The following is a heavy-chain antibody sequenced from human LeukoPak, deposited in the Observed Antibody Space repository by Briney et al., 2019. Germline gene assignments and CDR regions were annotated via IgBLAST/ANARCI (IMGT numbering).Heavy chain of an antibody. CDR3: AREISGTYYNPLGYMDV. J-gene: IGHJ6*03. CDR2: IFTSGIA. V-gene: IGHV4-4*07. D-gene: IGHD3-10*01. Sequence: SETLSLTCTVSGGSIGIYYWNWIRQPAGKGLEWIGRIFTSGIANYNPSLKSRVTMSVDTSKNQCSLNLSSVTAADTAVYYCAREISGTYYNPLGYMDVWGKGTTVTVSS. CDR1: GGSIGIYY.